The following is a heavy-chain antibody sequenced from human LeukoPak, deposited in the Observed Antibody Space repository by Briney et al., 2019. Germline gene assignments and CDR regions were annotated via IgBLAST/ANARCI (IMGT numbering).Heavy chain of an antibody. CDR1: GFTFSDYY. CDR3: AKGFDYYGSFDP. V-gene: IGHV3-11*01. Sequence: KPGGSLRLSCAASGFTFSDYYMSWIRQAPGRGLEWLSRISGSDGPTQYADSVKGRFTISRDNSKSTLYLQMNSLRAEDTAVYYCAKGFDYYGSFDPWGQGTPVTVSS. D-gene: IGHD3-10*01. CDR2: ISGSDGPT. J-gene: IGHJ5*02.